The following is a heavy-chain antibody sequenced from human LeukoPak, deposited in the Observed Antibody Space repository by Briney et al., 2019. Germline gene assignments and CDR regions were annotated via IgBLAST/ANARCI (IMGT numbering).Heavy chain of an antibody. CDR3: ARPLPSITILPYCMDD. Sequence: ASVTVSCMASRYTFTGYYMHAVRQAPGQELEWMGWSNTKRGDTKYAQKFQGRVTMTRDTSISTSYMELSRLRSDDTAVYYCARPLPSITILPYCMDDWGQGTTVTVSS. D-gene: IGHD3-3*01. V-gene: IGHV1-2*02. J-gene: IGHJ6*02. CDR2: SNTKRGDT. CDR1: RYTFTGYY.